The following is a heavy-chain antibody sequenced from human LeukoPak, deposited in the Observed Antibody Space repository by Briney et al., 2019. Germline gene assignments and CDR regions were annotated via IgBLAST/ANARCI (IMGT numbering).Heavy chain of an antibody. Sequence: SETLSFTCTVSGGSISGYHWSWIRQPPGKGLEWIGYNSGSTNYNASLKSRVTILLVRSKNQFSLKLSSVTAADTAVYYCARGRGYGGNYLRSFDIWGQGTMVTVSS. CDR1: GGSISGYH. CDR2: NSGST. V-gene: IGHV4-59*08. CDR3: ARGRGYGGNYLRSFDI. J-gene: IGHJ3*02. D-gene: IGHD1-26*01.